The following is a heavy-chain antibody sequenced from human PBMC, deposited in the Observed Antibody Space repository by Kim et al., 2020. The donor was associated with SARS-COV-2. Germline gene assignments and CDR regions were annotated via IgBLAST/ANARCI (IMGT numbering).Heavy chain of an antibody. D-gene: IGHD1-1*01. V-gene: IGHV3-33*01. CDR1: GFTFSNYG. CDR2: VWYDGSNK. Sequence: GGSLRLSCAASGFTFSNYGMHWVRQAPGKGLEWVAVVWYDGSNKYYADSVKGRYTISRDNSKNTLYLQMNSLRAEDTAVYYCARDQGRYNKRGFDYLGQG. J-gene: IGHJ4*02. CDR3: ARDQGRYNKRGFDY.